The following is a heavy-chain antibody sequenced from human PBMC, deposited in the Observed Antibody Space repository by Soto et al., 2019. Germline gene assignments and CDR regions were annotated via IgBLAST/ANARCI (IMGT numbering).Heavy chain of an antibody. CDR3: ARDLYPGLDY. D-gene: IGHD3-16*02. V-gene: IGHV3-66*01. J-gene: IGHJ4*02. CDR1: GFTVSSNY. CDR2: IYSGGST. Sequence: EVQLVESGGGLVQPGGSLRLSCAASGFTVSSNYMSWVRQATGKGLEWVSVIYSGGSTNYADSVKCRFTISRDNSKNTLYLQMNSLRAEDTAVYYCARDLYPGLDYWGQGTLVTVSS.